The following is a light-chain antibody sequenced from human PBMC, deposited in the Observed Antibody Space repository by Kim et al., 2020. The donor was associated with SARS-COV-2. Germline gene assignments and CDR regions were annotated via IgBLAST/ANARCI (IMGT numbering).Light chain of an antibody. CDR1: TGTVTSGLY. Sequence: QAVVTQEPSLTVSPGGTVTLTYGSSTGTVTSGLYPYWFQQKPGQVPRTLIYDTNNKQSRTPDLFSGSLLGSKAALTLSGAQPEDEADYFCSLSYNGVWVFGGGTQLSGL. V-gene: IGLV7-46*01. CDR2: DTN. J-gene: IGLJ3*02. CDR3: SLSYNGVWV.